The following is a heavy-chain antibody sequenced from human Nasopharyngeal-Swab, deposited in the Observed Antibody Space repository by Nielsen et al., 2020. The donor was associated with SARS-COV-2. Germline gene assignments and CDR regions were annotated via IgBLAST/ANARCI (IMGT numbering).Heavy chain of an antibody. J-gene: IGHJ3*02. D-gene: IGHD5-18*01. Sequence: SVKVSCKASGGTFSSYAISWVRQAPGQGLEWMGGIIPIFGTANYAQKFQGRVTITADESTSTAYIELSSLRSEDTAVYYCARSGDTAMVLGAFDIWGQGTMVTVSS. V-gene: IGHV1-69*13. CDR1: GGTFSSYA. CDR2: IIPIFGTA. CDR3: ARSGDTAMVLGAFDI.